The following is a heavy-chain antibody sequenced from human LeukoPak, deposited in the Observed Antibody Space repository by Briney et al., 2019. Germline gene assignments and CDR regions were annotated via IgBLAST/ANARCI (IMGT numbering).Heavy chain of an antibody. CDR3: ARVVSGYSYGYSWGNRGWFDY. CDR1: GFTFSSYW. D-gene: IGHD5-18*01. V-gene: IGHV3-7*01. Sequence: PGGSLRLSCAASGFTFSSYWMSWVRQAPGKGLEWVANIKQDGSEKYYVDSVKGRFTISRDNAKNSLYLQMNSLRAEDTAVYYCARVVSGYSYGYSWGNRGWFDYWGQGTLVTVSS. CDR2: IKQDGSEK. J-gene: IGHJ4*02.